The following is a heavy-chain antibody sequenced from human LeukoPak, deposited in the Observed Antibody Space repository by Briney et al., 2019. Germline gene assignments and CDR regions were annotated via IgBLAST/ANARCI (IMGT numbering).Heavy chain of an antibody. D-gene: IGHD6-19*01. V-gene: IGHV1-46*01. CDR3: ARGGYSSGWYSGAEYFQH. CDR1: GYTFTSYY. Sequence: ASVKVSCKASGYTFTSYYMHWVRQAPGQGLEWMGIINPSGGSTSYAQKFQGRVTMTRDTSTSTVYMELSGLRSEDTAVYYCARGGYSSGWYSGAEYFQHWGQGTLVTVSS. J-gene: IGHJ1*01. CDR2: INPSGGST.